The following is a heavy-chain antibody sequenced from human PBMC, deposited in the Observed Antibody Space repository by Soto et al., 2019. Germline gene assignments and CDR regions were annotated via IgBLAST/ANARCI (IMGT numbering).Heavy chain of an antibody. Sequence: QVQLVQSGAEVKKPGSSVKVSCKASGGTFSSYAISWVRQAPGQGLEWMGGIIPIFGTANYAQKFQGRVTITADESTSTAYMELISVRSEDTAVYYCAREDSSGIAAACTNRYYYGMDVWGQGTTVTVS. CDR3: AREDSSGIAAACTNRYYYGMDV. V-gene: IGHV1-69*01. CDR2: IIPIFGTA. D-gene: IGHD6-13*01. J-gene: IGHJ6*02. CDR1: GGTFSSYA.